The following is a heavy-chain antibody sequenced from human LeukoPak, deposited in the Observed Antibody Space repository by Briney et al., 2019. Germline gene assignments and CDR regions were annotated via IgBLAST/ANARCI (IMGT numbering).Heavy chain of an antibody. J-gene: IGHJ4*02. CDR1: GLTFSFYW. V-gene: IGHV3-74*01. D-gene: IGHD6-19*01. CDR3: ASDKAGIAVAV. Sequence: GGSLRLSCAASGLTFSFYWMHWVRQAPGKGLVWVSRINGDGSSTSYADSVKGRFTISRDNAKNTLYLQMNSLRAEDTAVYYCASDKAGIAVAVWGQGTLVTVSS. CDR2: INGDGSST.